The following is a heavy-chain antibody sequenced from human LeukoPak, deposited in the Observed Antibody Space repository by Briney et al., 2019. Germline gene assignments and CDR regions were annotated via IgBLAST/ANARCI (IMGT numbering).Heavy chain of an antibody. D-gene: IGHD6-19*01. J-gene: IGHJ4*02. CDR1: GFTFTNYA. CDR2: ISSDGSKN. Sequence: GGSLRLSCAASGFTFTNYAMHWVRQTPGKGLEWVALISSDGSKNIYADPVKGRFTVSRDNSKNTLYLQMNSLRAEDTAVYYCVKDGLAVAGTGYFDYWGQGTLVTVSS. V-gene: IGHV3-30*18. CDR3: VKDGLAVAGTGYFDY.